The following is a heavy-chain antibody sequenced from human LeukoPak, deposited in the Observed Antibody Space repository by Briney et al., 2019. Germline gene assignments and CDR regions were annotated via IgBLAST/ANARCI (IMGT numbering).Heavy chain of an antibody. Sequence: SVKVSCKASGGTFSSYTISWVRQAPGQGREWMGRIIPILGIANYAQKFQGRVTITADKSTSTAYMELSSLRSEDTAVYYCARDPGCSSTSCSTDYYYYYGMDVWGQGTTVTVSS. D-gene: IGHD2-2*02. CDR1: GGTFSSYT. CDR3: ARDPGCSSTSCSTDYYYYYGMDV. CDR2: IIPILGIA. V-gene: IGHV1-69*04. J-gene: IGHJ6*02.